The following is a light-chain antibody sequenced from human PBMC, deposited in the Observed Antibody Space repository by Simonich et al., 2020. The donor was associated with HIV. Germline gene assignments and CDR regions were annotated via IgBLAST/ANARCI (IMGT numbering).Light chain of an antibody. CDR1: QSLVHSDGKTY. J-gene: IGKJ3*01. Sequence: DVVMTQSPLSLPVTLGQPASISCGSSQSLVHSDGKTYLNWFQQRPGQSPRRLIYKVSNRDSGVPDRFSGSGLGTDFTLKISRVEAEDVGVYYCMQGTHWPPFTFGPGTKVDIK. CDR3: MQGTHWPPFT. V-gene: IGKV2-30*02. CDR2: KVS.